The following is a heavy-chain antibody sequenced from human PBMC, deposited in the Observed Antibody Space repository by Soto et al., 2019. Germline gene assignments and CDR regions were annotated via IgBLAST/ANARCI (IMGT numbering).Heavy chain of an antibody. CDR3: AKGGADYYGSGTYYMDY. V-gene: IGHV3-23*01. D-gene: IGHD3-10*01. CDR1: GVIFSNYA. CDR2: ISASGATT. J-gene: IGHJ4*02. Sequence: PGGSLRLSCAASGVIFSNYAMTWVRQAPGKGLAWVSVISASGATTYYADSVKGRFTISRDNSKNTLYLQMNSLRAEETAVYYCAKGGADYYGSGTYYMDYWGQGALVTVSS.